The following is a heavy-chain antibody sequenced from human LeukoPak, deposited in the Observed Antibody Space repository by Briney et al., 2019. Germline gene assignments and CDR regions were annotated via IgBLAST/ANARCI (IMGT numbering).Heavy chain of an antibody. J-gene: IGHJ4*02. CDR1: GFTVSSNY. Sequence: PGGSLRLSCAASGFTVSSNYMSWVRQAPGKGLEWVSIIYSGGSTFYADSVKGRFTISRDNAKNSLYLQMNSLRAEDTAVYYCARGSYYDFWSGYSTTNPFDYWGQGTLVTVSS. CDR3: ARGSYYDFWSGYSTTNPFDY. V-gene: IGHV3-53*01. D-gene: IGHD3-3*01. CDR2: IYSGGST.